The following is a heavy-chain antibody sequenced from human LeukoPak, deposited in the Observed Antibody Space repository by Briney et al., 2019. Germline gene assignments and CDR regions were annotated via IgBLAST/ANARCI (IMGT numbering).Heavy chain of an antibody. CDR1: GDSISGYY. D-gene: IGHD2-2*01. J-gene: IGHJ4*02. CDR2: IYYSGSA. V-gene: IGHV4-59*08. Sequence: SETLSLTCTVSGDSISGYYWSWIRRPPGRGLEWIGYIYYSGSATYNPSLKSRVTMSVDTSKNQFSLRLSSVTAADTAVYYCARRDCSSTSCYEGGAYFDYWGQGTLVTVSS. CDR3: ARRDCSSTSCYEGGAYFDY.